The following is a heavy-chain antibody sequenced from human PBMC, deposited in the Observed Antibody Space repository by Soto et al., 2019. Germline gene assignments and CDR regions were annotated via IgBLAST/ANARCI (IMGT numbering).Heavy chain of an antibody. V-gene: IGHV1-18*04. CDR2: ISGYNGNT. Sequence: QVQLVQSGAEVRKPGASVKVSCKAAGYTFTSYGITWVRQAPGQGLEWMGWISGYNGNTDYAQKVQGRVTMTTDTSTSTAYMEVRGLRTDDTAVYYCARGGMYISSRRYFDSWGQGTLVTVYS. J-gene: IGHJ4*02. D-gene: IGHD6-13*01. CDR3: ARGGMYISSRRYFDS. CDR1: GYTFTSYG.